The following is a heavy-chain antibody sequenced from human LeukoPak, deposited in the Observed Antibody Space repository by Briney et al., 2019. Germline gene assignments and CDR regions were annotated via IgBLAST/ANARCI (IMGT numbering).Heavy chain of an antibody. V-gene: IGHV4-39*07. J-gene: IGHJ4*02. CDR2: IYYSGST. D-gene: IGHD4-17*01. CDR3: ARVGDTVTSPFDY. Sequence: SETLSLTCTVSGGSISSSSYYWGWIRQPPGKGLEWIGSIYYSGSTYYNPSLKSRVTISVDTSKNQFSLKLSSVTAADTAVYYCARVGDTVTSPFDYWGQGTLVTVSS. CDR1: GGSISSSSYY.